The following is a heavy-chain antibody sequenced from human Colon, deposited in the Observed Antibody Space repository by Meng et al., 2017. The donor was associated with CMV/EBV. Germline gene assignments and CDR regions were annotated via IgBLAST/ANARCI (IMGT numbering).Heavy chain of an antibody. V-gene: IGHV1-69*05. CDR2: IIPIFGTA. J-gene: IGHJ3*01. Sequence: SVKVSCKASGGTFSSYAISWVRQARGQGLEWMGGIIPIFGTANYAQKFQGRVTITTDESTSTAYMELSSLRSEDTAVYYCARYGSGSYAGSLWGQGTMVTVSS. CDR1: GGTFSSYA. CDR3: ARYGSGSYAGSL. D-gene: IGHD3-10*01.